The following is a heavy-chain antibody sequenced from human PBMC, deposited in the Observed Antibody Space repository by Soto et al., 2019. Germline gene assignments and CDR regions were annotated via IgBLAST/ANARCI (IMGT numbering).Heavy chain of an antibody. V-gene: IGHV3-21*01. CDR1: GFTLSSYS. J-gene: IGHJ3*02. Sequence: GGSLRLSCAASGFTLSSYSMNWVRQAPGKGLEWVSSISSSSSYIYYADSVKGRFTISRDNAKNSLYLQMNSLRAEDTAVYYCARNQLLPLDAFDIWGQGTMVTVSS. D-gene: IGHD2-2*01. CDR2: ISSSSSYI. CDR3: ARNQLLPLDAFDI.